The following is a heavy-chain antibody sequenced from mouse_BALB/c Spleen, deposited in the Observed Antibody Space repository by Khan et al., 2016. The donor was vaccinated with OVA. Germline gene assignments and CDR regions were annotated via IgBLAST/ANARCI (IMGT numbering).Heavy chain of an antibody. Sequence: EVELVESGGGLVQPGGSRKLSCAASGFTFSSFGMHWVRQAPKKGLEWVAYISSGSSTIYYVDTVKGRFTISRDNPKNTLFLQMTSLRSEDTAMYYCARSGRNFHWYVDVWGAGTSVTVSS. CDR2: ISSGSSTI. CDR1: GFTFSSFG. J-gene: IGHJ1*01. CDR3: ARSGRNFHWYVDV. V-gene: IGHV5-17*02. D-gene: IGHD2-1*01.